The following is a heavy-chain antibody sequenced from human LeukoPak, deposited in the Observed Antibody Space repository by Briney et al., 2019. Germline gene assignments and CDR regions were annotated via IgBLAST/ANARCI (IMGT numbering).Heavy chain of an antibody. CDR1: GGTFSSYA. CDR3: ARVNRDYGSGMYWFDP. J-gene: IGHJ5*02. Sequence: SVKVSCKASGGTFSSYAISWVRQAPGQGLEWMGRIIPIFGTANYAQKFQGRVTITTDESTSTAYMELSSLRSEDTAVYYCARVNRDYGSGMYWFDPWGQGTLVTVSS. CDR2: IIPIFGTA. D-gene: IGHD3-10*01. V-gene: IGHV1-69*05.